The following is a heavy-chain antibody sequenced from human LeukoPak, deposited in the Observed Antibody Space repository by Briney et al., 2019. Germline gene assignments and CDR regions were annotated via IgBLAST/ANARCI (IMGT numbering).Heavy chain of an antibody. CDR2: TYYRSKWYN. CDR3: ASSLWFGELGGMDV. Sequence: SQTLSLTCAISGDSVSSNSAAWNWIRQSPSRGLEWLGRTYYRSKWYNDYAVSVKSRITINPDTSKNQFSLHLNSVTPEDTAVYYCASSLWFGELGGMDVWGQGTTVTVSS. CDR1: GDSVSSNSAA. D-gene: IGHD3-10*01. J-gene: IGHJ6*02. V-gene: IGHV6-1*01.